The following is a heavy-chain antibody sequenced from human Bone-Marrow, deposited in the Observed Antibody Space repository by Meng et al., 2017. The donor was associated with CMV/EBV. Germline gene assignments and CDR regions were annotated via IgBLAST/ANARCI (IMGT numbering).Heavy chain of an antibody. V-gene: IGHV3-33*06. Sequence: GESLKISCAASGFTVSSNYMSWVRQAPGKGLEWVAVIWYDGSNKYYADSVKGRFTISRDNSKNTLYLQMNSLRAEDTAVYYCAKDRCSGGRCYLWEWFDPWGQGTLVTVSS. CDR2: IWYDGSNK. J-gene: IGHJ5*02. D-gene: IGHD2-15*01. CDR3: AKDRCSGGRCYLWEWFDP. CDR1: GFTVSSNY.